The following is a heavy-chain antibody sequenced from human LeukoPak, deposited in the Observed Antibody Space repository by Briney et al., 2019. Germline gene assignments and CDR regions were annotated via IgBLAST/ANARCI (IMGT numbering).Heavy chain of an antibody. CDR3: ARHAYSSSWYVIGY. Sequence: PSQTLSLTCAVSGGSISSGGYSWSWIRQPPGKGLEWIGYIYHSGSTYYNPSLKSRVTISVDTSKNQFSLKLSSVTAADTAVYYCARHAYSSSWYVIGYWGQGTLVTVSS. J-gene: IGHJ4*02. CDR1: GGSISSGGYS. CDR2: IYHSGST. V-gene: IGHV4-30-2*03. D-gene: IGHD6-13*01.